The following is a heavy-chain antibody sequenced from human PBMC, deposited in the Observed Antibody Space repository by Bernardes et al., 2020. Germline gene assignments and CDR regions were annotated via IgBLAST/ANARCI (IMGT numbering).Heavy chain of an antibody. CDR2: IWYDGSNK. CDR1: GFTFSSYG. V-gene: IGHV3-33*01. J-gene: IGHJ6*02. CDR3: ARDATIFGVVIIPYYYGMDV. Sequence: GGSLRLSCAASGFTFSSYGMHWVRQAPGKGLEWVAVIWYDGSNKYYADSVKGRFTISRDNSKNTLYLQMNSLRAEDTAVYYCARDATIFGVVIIPYYYGMDVWGQGTTVTVSS. D-gene: IGHD3-3*01.